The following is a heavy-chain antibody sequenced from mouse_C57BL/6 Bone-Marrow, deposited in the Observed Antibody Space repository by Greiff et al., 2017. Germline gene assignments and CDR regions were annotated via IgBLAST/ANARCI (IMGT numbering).Heavy chain of an antibody. CDR1: GFSLTSYG. CDR2: IWRGGST. J-gene: IGHJ4*01. Sequence: VKLQQSGPGLVQPSQSLSITCTVSGFSLTSYGVHWVRQSPGKGLEWLGVIWRGGSTDYNAAFMSRLSITKDNSKSQVFFKMNSLQADDTAIYYCAKRVYYGSSYAMDYWGQGTSVTVSS. D-gene: IGHD1-1*01. V-gene: IGHV2-5*01. CDR3: AKRVYYGSSYAMDY.